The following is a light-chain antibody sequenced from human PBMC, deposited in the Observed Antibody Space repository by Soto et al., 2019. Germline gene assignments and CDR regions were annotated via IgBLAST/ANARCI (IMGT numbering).Light chain of an antibody. J-gene: IGLJ1*01. CDR1: SSDVGGYNY. CDR2: EVS. Sequence: QSALTQPPSASGSPGQSVTISCTGTSSDVGGYNYVSWYQQHPGKAPKLMIYEVSKRPSGVPDRFSGSKSGNTASLTVSGLQAEDEADDYCSSYAGSNNFEVFGTGTKVTVL. CDR3: SSYAGSNNFEV. V-gene: IGLV2-8*01.